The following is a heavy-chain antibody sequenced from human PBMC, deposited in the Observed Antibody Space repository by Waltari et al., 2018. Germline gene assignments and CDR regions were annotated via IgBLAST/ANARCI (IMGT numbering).Heavy chain of an antibody. D-gene: IGHD3-10*01. Sequence: EVQVVETGGGLIQPGGSLRLSCAAPGFIVSNNYMNWVRQAPGKGLEWVSIMYSSGDTYYAASVEGRFTISRDNSKNTLYLQMNSLRAEDTAVYYCARDPSAPGGDVWGKGTTVTVSS. CDR3: ARDPSAPGGDV. CDR2: MYSSGDT. V-gene: IGHV3-53*02. J-gene: IGHJ6*04. CDR1: GFIVSNNY.